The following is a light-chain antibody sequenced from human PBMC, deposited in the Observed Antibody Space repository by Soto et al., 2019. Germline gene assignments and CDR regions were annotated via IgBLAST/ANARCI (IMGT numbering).Light chain of an antibody. CDR2: SNN. V-gene: IGLV1-44*01. Sequence: QAVVTQPPSASGTPGQRVTISCSGRSSNIGSKTVNWYQQLPGTTPKLLIYSNNQRPSGVPDRFSGSKSGTSASLAISGLQSEDEADYYCAAWDDSLNGVVFGGGTKLTVL. CDR1: SSNIGSKT. J-gene: IGLJ2*01. CDR3: AAWDDSLNGVV.